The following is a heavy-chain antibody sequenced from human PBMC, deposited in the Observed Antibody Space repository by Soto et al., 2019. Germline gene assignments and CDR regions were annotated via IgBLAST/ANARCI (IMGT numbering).Heavy chain of an antibody. CDR1: VGSISSGGYS. CDR2: IYHSGST. D-gene: IGHD6-6*01. J-gene: IGHJ4*02. CDR3: ARAAVGSSSPFEY. Sequence: PSETLSLTCAFSVGSISSGGYSCSWIRQPPGKGLEWIGYIYHSGSTYYNPSLKSRVTISVDRSKNQFSLKLSSVTAADTAVYYCARAAVGSSSPFEYWGQGTLDIVS. V-gene: IGHV4-30-2*01.